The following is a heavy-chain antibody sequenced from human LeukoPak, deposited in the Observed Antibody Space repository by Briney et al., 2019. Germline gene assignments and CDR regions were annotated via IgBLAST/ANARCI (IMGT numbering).Heavy chain of an antibody. CDR3: ARDAVTGWLLLQGYLDS. CDR1: GFIFSSYG. J-gene: IGHJ4*02. CDR2: LRSDGSHK. D-gene: IGHD3-22*01. Sequence: GGSLRLSCGASGFIFSSYGMHWVRQAPGKGLEWVAFLRSDGSHKCYADSVKGRFTISRDNSKNTLYLQMNSLRAEDTAVYYFARDAVTGWLLLQGYLDSWGQGVVVTVSS. V-gene: IGHV3-30*02.